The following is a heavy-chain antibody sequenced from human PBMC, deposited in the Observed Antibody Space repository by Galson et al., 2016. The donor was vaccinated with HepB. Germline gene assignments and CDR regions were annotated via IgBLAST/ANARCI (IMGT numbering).Heavy chain of an antibody. V-gene: IGHV4-59*01. J-gene: IGHJ4*02. CDR2: FYGSGRT. CDR1: GGSITDYR. CDR3: ARSGTYYIFDF. D-gene: IGHD3-22*01. Sequence: SETLSLTCSVSGGSITDYRWSWTRQPPGKGLEWIGYFYGSGRTDYNPSLKSRVTLSVDTSKNQFSLKLSSMTAADTAVYYCARSGTYYIFDFWGQGTLVTVSS.